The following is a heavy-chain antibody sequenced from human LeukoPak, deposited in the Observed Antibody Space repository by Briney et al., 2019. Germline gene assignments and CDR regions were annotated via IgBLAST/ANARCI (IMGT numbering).Heavy chain of an antibody. CDR1: GFTFSSYA. CDR2: ISSNGGST. J-gene: IGHJ4*02. Sequence: GGSLRLSCAASGFTFSSYAMHWVRQAPGKGLEYVSAISSNGGSTYYANSVKGRFTISRDNSKNTLYLQMNSLRAEDTAVYYCARDTRSGHFDYWGQGTLVTVSS. CDR3: ARDTRSGHFDY. D-gene: IGHD2-15*01. V-gene: IGHV3-64*01.